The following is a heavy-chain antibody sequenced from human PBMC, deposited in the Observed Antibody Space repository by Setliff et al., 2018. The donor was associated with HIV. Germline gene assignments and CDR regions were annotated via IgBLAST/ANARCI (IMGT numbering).Heavy chain of an antibody. CDR2: IHTSDTT. V-gene: IGHV4-4*07. Sequence: SETLSLTCTVSGVSTSIHYWVWIRQPAGRGLEWIGRIHTSDTTRYNPSLQSRVAMSVDTSKNQFSLKLTSVSAADTAVYYCARGIYRPWGGYSAFATDAFETWGQGTLVTVSS. CDR3: ARGIYRPWGGYSAFATDAFET. CDR1: GVSTSIHY. D-gene: IGHD5-12*01. J-gene: IGHJ3*02.